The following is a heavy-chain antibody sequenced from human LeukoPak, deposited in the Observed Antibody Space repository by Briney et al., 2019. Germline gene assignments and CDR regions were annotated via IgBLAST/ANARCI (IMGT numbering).Heavy chain of an antibody. CDR3: ARDATMYYYDSSDYYYSFVY. CDR2: TYYRSKWYN. Sequence: SQTLSLTCAISGDSVSSNSAAWNWIRQSPSRGLEWLGRTYYRSKWYNDYAVSVKSRITINPDTSKNQFSLQLNSVTPEDTAVYYCARDATMYYYDSSDYYYSFVYWGQGTLVTVSS. V-gene: IGHV6-1*01. CDR1: GDSVSSNSAA. D-gene: IGHD3-22*01. J-gene: IGHJ4*02.